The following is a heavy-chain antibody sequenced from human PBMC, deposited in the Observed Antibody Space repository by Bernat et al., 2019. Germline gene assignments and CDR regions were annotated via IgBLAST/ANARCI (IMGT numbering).Heavy chain of an antibody. V-gene: IGHV3-48*03. Sequence: EVQLVESGGGLVQPGGSLRLSCAASGFTFSSYEMNWVRQAPGKGLEWVSYISSSGSTIYYADYVKGRFTISRDNAKNSLYLQMNSLRAEDTAVYYCARGLRTTVTTSYYYYYGMDVWGQGTTVTVSS. CDR2: ISSSGSTI. CDR1: GFTFSSYE. J-gene: IGHJ6*02. CDR3: ARGLRTTVTTSYYYYYGMDV. D-gene: IGHD4-17*01.